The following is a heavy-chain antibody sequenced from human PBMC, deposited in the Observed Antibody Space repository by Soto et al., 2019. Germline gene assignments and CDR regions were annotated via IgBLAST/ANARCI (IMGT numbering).Heavy chain of an antibody. Sequence: SVKVSCKASGGTFSSYTISWVRQAPGQGLEWMGRIIPILGIANYAQKFQGRVTITADKSTSTAYMELSSLRSEDTAVYYCASNSGYVLGALASDIWGQGTMVNVSS. CDR2: IIPILGIA. CDR1: GGTFSSYT. CDR3: ASNSGYVLGALASDI. D-gene: IGHD5-12*01. J-gene: IGHJ3*02. V-gene: IGHV1-69*02.